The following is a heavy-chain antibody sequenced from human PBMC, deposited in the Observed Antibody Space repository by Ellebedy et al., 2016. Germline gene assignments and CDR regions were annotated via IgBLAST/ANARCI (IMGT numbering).Heavy chain of an antibody. J-gene: IGHJ5*02. V-gene: IGHV4-39*07. Sequence: SETLSLXXTVSGGSISSSSYYWGWIRQPPGQGLEWIGSIYYSGSTYYNPSLKSRVTISVDTSKNQFSLKLSSVTAADTAVYYCARQGPPYDILTGYYEPYWFDPWGQGTLVTVSS. D-gene: IGHD3-9*01. CDR3: ARQGPPYDILTGYYEPYWFDP. CDR2: IYYSGST. CDR1: GGSISSSSYY.